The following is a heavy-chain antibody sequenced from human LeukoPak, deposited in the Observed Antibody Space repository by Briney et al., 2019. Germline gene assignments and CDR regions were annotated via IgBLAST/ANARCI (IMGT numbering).Heavy chain of an antibody. CDR1: GFTFSSYG. CDR3: AKGARIAAAGSFYYYYYGMDV. CDR2: ISYDGSNK. D-gene: IGHD6-13*01. Sequence: GGSLRLSCAASGFTFSSYGMHWVRQAPGKGLEWVAVISYDGSNKYYADSVKGRFTISRDNSKNTLYLQMNSLRAEDTAVYYCAKGARIAAAGSFYYYYYGMDVWGQGTTVTVSS. J-gene: IGHJ6*02. V-gene: IGHV3-30*18.